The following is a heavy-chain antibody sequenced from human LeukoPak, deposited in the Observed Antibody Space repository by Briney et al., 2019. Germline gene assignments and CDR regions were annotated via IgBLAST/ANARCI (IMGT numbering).Heavy chain of an antibody. Sequence: SETLSLTCSVSVGSISGYYWSWIRLPPGKGLEWIGYIHASGSTHYNSSLKSRVTILLDTSKNQFSLEVISLTAADTAVYYCARRFFDQDFFDYWGQGTLVTVSS. CDR1: VGSISGYY. J-gene: IGHJ4*02. V-gene: IGHV4-4*09. D-gene: IGHD3-9*01. CDR2: IHASGST. CDR3: ARRFFDQDFFDY.